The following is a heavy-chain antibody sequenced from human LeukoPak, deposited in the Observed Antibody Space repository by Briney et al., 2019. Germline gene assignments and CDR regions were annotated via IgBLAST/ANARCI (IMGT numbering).Heavy chain of an antibody. V-gene: IGHV3-21*01. CDR2: ISSSSTYI. CDR1: GFTFSSYS. Sequence: GGSLRLSCAASGFTFSSYSMNWVREAPGEGLECVSSISSSSTYIYYADSVKGRFTISRDNAKNSLYLQMNSLRAEDTAVYYCARGLVADTAWCHLWGQGTLVTVSS. D-gene: IGHD2-15*01. CDR3: ARGLVADTAWCHL. J-gene: IGHJ1*01.